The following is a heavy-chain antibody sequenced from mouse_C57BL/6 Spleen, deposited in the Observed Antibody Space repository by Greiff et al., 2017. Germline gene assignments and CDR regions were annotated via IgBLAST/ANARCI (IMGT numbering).Heavy chain of an antibody. D-gene: IGHD2-3*01. Sequence: ESGPGLVKPSQSLSLTCSVTGYSITSGYYWNWIRQFPGNKLEWMGYISYDGSNNYNPSLKNRISITRDTSKNQFFLKLNSVTTEDTATYYCARRDDGYLYWYFDVWGTGTTVTVSS. CDR3: ARRDDGYLYWYFDV. J-gene: IGHJ1*03. CDR2: ISYDGSN. V-gene: IGHV3-6*01. CDR1: GYSITSGYY.